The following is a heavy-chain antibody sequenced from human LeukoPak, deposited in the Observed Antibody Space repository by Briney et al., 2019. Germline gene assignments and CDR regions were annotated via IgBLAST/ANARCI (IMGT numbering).Heavy chain of an antibody. CDR1: GFTFSSYA. D-gene: IGHD2-2*01. J-gene: IGHJ4*02. CDR2: ISGSGGGT. Sequence: GGSLRLSCAASGFTFSSYAMNWVRQAPGKGLEWVSGISGSGGGTYYADSVKGRFTISRDDSKSTMYLQMNGLRAGDTAVYYCAKAGCTSTSCYSNCWGQGTLVTVSS. V-gene: IGHV3-23*01. CDR3: AKAGCTSTSCYSNC.